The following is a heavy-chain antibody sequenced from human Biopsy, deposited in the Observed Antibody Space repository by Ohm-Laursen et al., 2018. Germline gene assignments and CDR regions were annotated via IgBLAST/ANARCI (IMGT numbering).Heavy chain of an antibody. D-gene: IGHD3-22*01. CDR1: WGDIKNYY. J-gene: IGHJ3*01. CDR3: ASVVLGPTNDAFDL. Sequence: APSPTCNVAWGDIKNYYRSWVRQTARKGLEWIGRFYPGGSTNYNPSLKSRVTMSVDTSKKQLSLRLRSVTAADTAMYYCASVVLGPTNDAFDLWGQGTMVVVSS. CDR2: FYPGGST. V-gene: IGHV4-4*07.